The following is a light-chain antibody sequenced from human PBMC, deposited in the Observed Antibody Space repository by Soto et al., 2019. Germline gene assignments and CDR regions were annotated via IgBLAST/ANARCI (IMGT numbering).Light chain of an antibody. Sequence: QSVLTQPPSASGSPGQSVTISCTGTSSDVGGYKYVSWYQQHPGKAPKLMIFEVNKPPSGVHDRFSGSKSGNTASLTVSGLQAEDEADYYYISYAGINNLGVFGTGTKLTVL. J-gene: IGLJ1*01. CDR1: SSDVGGYKY. CDR3: ISYAGINNLGV. CDR2: EVN. V-gene: IGLV2-8*01.